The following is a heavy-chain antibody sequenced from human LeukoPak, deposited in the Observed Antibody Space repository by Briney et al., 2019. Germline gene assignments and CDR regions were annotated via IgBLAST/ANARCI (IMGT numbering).Heavy chain of an antibody. J-gene: IGHJ4*02. D-gene: IGHD1-26*01. CDR1: GFTFTSSA. V-gene: IGHV1-58*02. CDR2: IVGSSGNT. CDR3: AAEFSGLLEWELLFQFDY. Sequence: SVMVSCKASGFTFTSSAMQWVRQARGQRLEWIGWIVGSSGNTNYGQKFQERVTITRDMSTSTAYMELSSLRSEDTAVYYCAAEFSGLLEWELLFQFDYWGQGTLVTVSS.